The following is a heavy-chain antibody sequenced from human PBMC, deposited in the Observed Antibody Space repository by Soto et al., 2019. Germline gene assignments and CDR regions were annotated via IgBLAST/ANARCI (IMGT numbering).Heavy chain of an antibody. CDR1: GGTFSNYA. D-gene: IGHD2-15*01. CDR3: ARDGGSDGYFGNWLDP. CDR2: IIPIFSTT. Sequence: QVQLVQSGAEVKKPGSSVKVSCKASGGTFSNYAITWVRQAPGQGLEWVGRIIPIFSTTNVAQKFQGRVTITANDSTTXAYMELSGLRSEDTAVYYCARDGGSDGYFGNWLDPWGQGTLVTVSS. J-gene: IGHJ5*02. V-gene: IGHV1-69*15.